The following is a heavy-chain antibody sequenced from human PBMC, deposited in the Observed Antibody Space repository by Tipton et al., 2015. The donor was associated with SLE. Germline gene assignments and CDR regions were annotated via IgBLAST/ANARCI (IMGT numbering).Heavy chain of an antibody. Sequence: PLRLSCAASGFTFSSYWMSWVRQAPGKGLEWVANIKQDGSEKYYVDSVKGRFTISRDNSKNTLYLQMNSLRAEDTAVYYCAKDPQRTDCYGMDVWGQGSTVTVSS. CDR3: AKDPQRTDCYGMDV. D-gene: IGHD1-1*01. V-gene: IGHV3-7*01. CDR1: GFTFSSYW. J-gene: IGHJ6*02. CDR2: IKQDGSEK.